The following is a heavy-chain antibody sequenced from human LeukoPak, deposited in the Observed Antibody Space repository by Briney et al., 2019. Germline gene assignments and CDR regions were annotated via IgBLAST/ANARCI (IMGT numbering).Heavy chain of an antibody. CDR2: IYYSGST. V-gene: IGHV4-59*08. CDR1: GGSISSYY. J-gene: IGHJ6*03. D-gene: IGHD6-13*01. Sequence: SETLSLTCTVSGGSISSYYWSWIRQPPGKGLEWIGYIYYSGSTNYNPSLKSRVIMSVDTSKNQFSLKLTSVTAADTAVYYCARVGYSISWYDYYYMDVWGKGTTVTVSS. CDR3: ARVGYSISWYDYYYMDV.